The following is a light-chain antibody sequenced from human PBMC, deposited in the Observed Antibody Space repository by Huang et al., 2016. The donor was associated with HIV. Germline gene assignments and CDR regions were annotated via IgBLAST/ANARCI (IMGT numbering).Light chain of an antibody. CDR1: QSVSSY. CDR3: QQRSNWQLT. CDR2: DAS. Sequence: EIVLTQSPATLSLSPGERATLSCRASQSVSSYGAWYQQKPGQAPRLLIYDASNRATGIPARFSGSGSGTDFTLTISSLEPEDFAVYYCQQRSNWQLTFGGGTKVEIK. V-gene: IGKV3-11*01. J-gene: IGKJ4*01.